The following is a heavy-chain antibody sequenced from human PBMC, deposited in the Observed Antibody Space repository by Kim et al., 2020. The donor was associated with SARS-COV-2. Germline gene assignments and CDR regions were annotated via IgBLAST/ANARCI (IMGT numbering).Heavy chain of an antibody. CDR3: AKVTSGSSGWFEYFQR. CDR1: GFTFNSYA. CDR2: IRQSGGNT. J-gene: IGHJ1*01. D-gene: IGHD6-19*01. V-gene: IGHV3-23*01. Sequence: SLRLSCAASGFTFNSYAMSWVRQAPGKGLEWVSGIRQSGGNTEYADSVKGRFSISRDNSKNTLYLQMNRLRAEDTAVYYCAKVTSGSSGWFEYFQRWGQGTLVTVSS.